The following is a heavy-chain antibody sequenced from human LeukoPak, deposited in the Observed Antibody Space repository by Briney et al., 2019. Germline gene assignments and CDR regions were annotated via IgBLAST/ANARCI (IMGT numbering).Heavy chain of an antibody. CDR3: ARVRGGYDAIDH. J-gene: IGHJ4*02. Sequence: SETLSLTCTVSGGSVSTYHWGWIRQPPGKGLEWIGYSYYTGSTNYNPSLTGRVTISVDMSKNQFSLKLISVTAADTAVYHCARVRGGYDAIDHWGQGTLVTVS. CDR1: GGSVSTYH. D-gene: IGHD5-12*01. CDR2: SYYTGST. V-gene: IGHV4-59*02.